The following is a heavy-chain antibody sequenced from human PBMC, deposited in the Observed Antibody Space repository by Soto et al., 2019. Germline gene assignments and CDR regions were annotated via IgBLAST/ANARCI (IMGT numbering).Heavy chain of an antibody. V-gene: IGHV3-33*01. D-gene: IGHD3-3*01. J-gene: IGHJ4*02. CDR2: IWYDGSNK. Sequence: GGSLRLSCAASGFTFSSYGMHWVRQAPGKGLEWVAVIWYDGSNKYYADSVKGRFTISRDNSKNTLYLQMNSLRAEDTAVYYCAREFVYYTGPYYFHYCGPAPLVTVSA. CDR1: GFTFSSYG. CDR3: AREFVYYTGPYYFHY.